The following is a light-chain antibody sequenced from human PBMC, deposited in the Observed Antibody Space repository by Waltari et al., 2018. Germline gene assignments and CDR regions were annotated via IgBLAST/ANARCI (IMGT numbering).Light chain of an antibody. CDR1: QTVDSNS. CDR3: QQYDWSPPGYT. CDR2: AAS. V-gene: IGKV3-20*01. Sequence: IALTQSPGTLSLSPGERATLSCRASQTVDSNSVAWYQQRPGQVPRPLIFAASSRATGIPDRFRASGSGTDVTLTISRLEPEDFAVYYCQQYDWSPPGYTFGQGTKLEIK. J-gene: IGKJ2*01.